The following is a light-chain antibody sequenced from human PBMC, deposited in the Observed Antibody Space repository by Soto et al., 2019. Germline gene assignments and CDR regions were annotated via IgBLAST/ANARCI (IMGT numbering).Light chain of an antibody. CDR2: EVS. CDR3: SSYAGSNNFYV. Sequence: QSALTQPPSASGSPGQSVTISCTGTSSDVGGYNYVSWYQQHPGKAPKLMIYEVSKRPSGVPDRFSGSKSGNTASLTVSGLQAEDEAEYYFSSYAGSNNFYVFGTGTKLTVL. J-gene: IGLJ1*01. CDR1: SSDVGGYNY. V-gene: IGLV2-8*01.